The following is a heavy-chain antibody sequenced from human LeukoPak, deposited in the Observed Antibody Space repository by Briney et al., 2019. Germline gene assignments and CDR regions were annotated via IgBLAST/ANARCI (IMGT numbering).Heavy chain of an antibody. CDR1: GFIFSNYG. V-gene: IGHV3-23*01. D-gene: IGHD7-27*01. J-gene: IGHJ4*02. Sequence: LTGGTLRLSCEASGFIFSNYGISWVRQAPGKGLEWVSSITGSGSNKYYADSVKGRFTISRDNSKNTLYLQMNSLRAEDTAVYYCASPSGDGDYWGQGTLVTVSS. CDR2: ITGSGSNK. CDR3: ASPSGDGDY.